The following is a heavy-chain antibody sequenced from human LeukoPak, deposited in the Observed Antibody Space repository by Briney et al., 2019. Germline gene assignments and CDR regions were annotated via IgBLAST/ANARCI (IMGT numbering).Heavy chain of an antibody. J-gene: IGHJ4*02. CDR3: ARDMSMGGEVPQY. V-gene: IGHV1-2*02. CDR1: VYTFTGYN. Sequence: ASVKVSCKASVYTFTGYNMHWVRQAPGQGLEWMGWINPNSGGTNYAQKFQGRVTMTRDTSISTAYMELSRLRSDDTAMYYCARDMSMGGEVPQYWGQGTLVTVSS. D-gene: IGHD2-21*01. CDR2: INPNSGGT.